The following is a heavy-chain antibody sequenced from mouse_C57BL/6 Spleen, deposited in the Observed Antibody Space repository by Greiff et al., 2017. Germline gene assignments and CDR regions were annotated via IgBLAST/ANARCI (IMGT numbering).Heavy chain of an antibody. D-gene: IGHD4-1*01. CDR1: GFTFSRYD. CDR3: ARLLTGYFDV. J-gene: IGHJ1*03. CDR2: ISSGGSYT. Sequence: EVQLVESGGDLVKPGGSLKLSCAASGFTFSRYDMSWVRQTPDKRLEWVATISSGGSYTYYPDSVKGRFTISRDNAKNTLYLQMSSLKSEDTAMYYCARLLTGYFDVWGTGTTVTVSS. V-gene: IGHV5-6*01.